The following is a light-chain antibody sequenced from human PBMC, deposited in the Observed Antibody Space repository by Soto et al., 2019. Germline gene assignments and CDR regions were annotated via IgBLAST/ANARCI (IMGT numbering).Light chain of an antibody. CDR2: GAS. CDR3: QQYDRSPWT. Sequence: ETVLTQSPGTLSLSPGERATLSCRASPSLSRTHLAWYQQKPGQAPSLLIYGASSRATGIPDRFSGSGSGTDFTLTISRLKPEDLAVYYCQQYDRSPWTFGQGNKVEIK. CDR1: PSLSRTH. J-gene: IGKJ1*01. V-gene: IGKV3-20*01.